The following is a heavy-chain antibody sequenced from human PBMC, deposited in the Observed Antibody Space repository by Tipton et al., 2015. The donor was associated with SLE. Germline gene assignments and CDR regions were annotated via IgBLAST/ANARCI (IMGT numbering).Heavy chain of an antibody. Sequence: TLSLTCTVSGVSISSYYWSWIRQPAGKGLEWIGRIYISGRTNYTPSLKSRVTMSVDTSKNQFSLKLSSVTAADTDVYYCAGCGSGILDAFDIWGQGTMVTVSS. CDR1: GVSISSYY. V-gene: IGHV4-4*07. D-gene: IGHD3-10*01. J-gene: IGHJ3*02. CDR2: IYISGRT. CDR3: AGCGSGILDAFDI.